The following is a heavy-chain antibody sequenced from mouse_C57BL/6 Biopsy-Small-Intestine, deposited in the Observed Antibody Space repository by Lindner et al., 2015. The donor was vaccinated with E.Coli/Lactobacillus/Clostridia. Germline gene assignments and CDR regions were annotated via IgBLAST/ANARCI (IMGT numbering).Heavy chain of an antibody. V-gene: IGHV1S18*01. Sequence: SVKVSCKTSGFTFSSSAVQWVRQARGQRLEWIGRIVVGSGNAHYAQKFQERVTITRDISTSTAYMELRSLRSEDTALYYCAAGLMGADYYFDYWGQGTLVTVSS. J-gene: IGHJ2*01. CDR1: GFTFSSSA. CDR3: AAGLMGADYYFDY. D-gene: IGHD2-3*01. CDR2: IVVGSGNA.